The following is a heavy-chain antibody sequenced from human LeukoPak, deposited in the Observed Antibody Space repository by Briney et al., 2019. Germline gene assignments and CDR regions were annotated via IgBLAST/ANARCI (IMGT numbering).Heavy chain of an antibody. CDR1: GDSVSSNSAA. CDR2: TYFRSKWYN. Sequence: SQTLSLTCAISGDSVSSNSAAWSWIRQSPSRGLEWLGRTYFRSKWYNDHAVSVQSRITIKADTSKNQFSLQLNSVTPEDTAVYYCAKGYYGMDVWGQGTTVTVSS. CDR3: AKGYYGMDV. V-gene: IGHV6-1*01. J-gene: IGHJ6*02.